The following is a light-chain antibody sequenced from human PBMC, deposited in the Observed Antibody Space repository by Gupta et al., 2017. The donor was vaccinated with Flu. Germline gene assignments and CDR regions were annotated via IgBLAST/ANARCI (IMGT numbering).Light chain of an antibody. V-gene: IGLV2-18*02. CDR3: SSVTNRDTWV. CDR2: EVS. J-gene: IGLJ3*02. CDR1: SSDVGGHNR. Sequence: QSALTQPASVSGSPGHSITISCTGSSSDVGGHNRVSWYQQPPGTAPKLMISEVSNRPSGVPDRFSGSKSGNTASLTIFGLQAEDEADYYCSSVTNRDTWVFGGGTKLTVL.